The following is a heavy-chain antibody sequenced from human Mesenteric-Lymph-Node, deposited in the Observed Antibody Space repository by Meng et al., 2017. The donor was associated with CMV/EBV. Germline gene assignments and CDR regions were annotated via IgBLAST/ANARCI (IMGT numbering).Heavy chain of an antibody. J-gene: IGHJ4*02. CDR2: TRNKANSYTT. Sequence: GESLKISCAASGFSFSDHYMDWVRQAPGKGLEWVGRTRNKANSYTTEYAAPVKGRFTISRDDSKNSLYLQMNSLKTEDTAVYYCARVSHGGNYDYWGQGTLVTVSS. CDR1: GFSFSDHY. V-gene: IGHV3-72*01. CDR3: ARVSHGGNYDY. D-gene: IGHD2-15*01.